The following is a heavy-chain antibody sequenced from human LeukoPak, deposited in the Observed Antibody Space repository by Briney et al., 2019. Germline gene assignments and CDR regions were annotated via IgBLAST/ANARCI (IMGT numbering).Heavy chain of an antibody. V-gene: IGHV5-51*01. CDR3: ARQGGYYDSSGYYYDYYMDV. J-gene: IGHJ6*03. CDR2: LYPGDSDT. D-gene: IGHD3-22*01. Sequence: GESLKISCKGFGYSFTCYCIGWVRQMPGKGLEWMGILYPGDSDTRYSPSFQGQVTISADKSISTAYLQWSSLKASDTAMYYCARQGGYYDSSGYYYDYYMDVWGKGTTVTVSS. CDR1: GYSFTCYC.